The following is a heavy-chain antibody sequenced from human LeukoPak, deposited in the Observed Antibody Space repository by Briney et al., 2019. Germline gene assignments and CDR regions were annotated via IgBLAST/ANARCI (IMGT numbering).Heavy chain of an antibody. CDR2: ISGSGGST. J-gene: IGHJ4*02. CDR3: ARYEGGNPYYFDY. D-gene: IGHD4-23*01. V-gene: IGHV3-23*01. CDR1: GFTFSSYA. Sequence: PGGSLRLSCAASGFTFSSYAMSWVRQAPGKGLEWVSAISGSGGSTYYADSVKGRFTISRDNSKNTLYLQMNSLRAEDTAVYYCARYEGGNPYYFDYWGQGTLVTVSS.